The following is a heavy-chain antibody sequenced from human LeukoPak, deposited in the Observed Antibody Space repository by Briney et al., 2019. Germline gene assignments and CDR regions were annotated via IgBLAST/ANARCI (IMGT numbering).Heavy chain of an antibody. V-gene: IGHV3-30*18. Sequence: GGSLRLSCAASGFTFSSYGMHWVRQAPGEGLEWVAVISYDGSNKYYADSVKGRFTISRDNSKNTLYLQMNSLRAEDTAVYYCAKSLGFGTEGFVDYWGQGTLVTVSS. CDR1: GFTFSSYG. J-gene: IGHJ4*02. D-gene: IGHD3-10*01. CDR3: AKSLGFGTEGFVDY. CDR2: ISYDGSNK.